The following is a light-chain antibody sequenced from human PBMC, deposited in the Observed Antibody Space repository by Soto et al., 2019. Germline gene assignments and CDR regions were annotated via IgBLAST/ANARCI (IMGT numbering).Light chain of an antibody. CDR3: AAWDDSLNGHVV. V-gene: IGLV1-44*01. CDR2: GNN. J-gene: IGLJ2*01. Sequence: QSVLTQPPSASGTPGQRVAISCSGSNSNIGSNHVNWYQQLPGTAPKLPIYGNNQRPSGVPDRFSGSRSGTSASLAISGLQSEDEADYYCAAWDDSLNGHVVFGGGTKLTVL. CDR1: NSNIGSNH.